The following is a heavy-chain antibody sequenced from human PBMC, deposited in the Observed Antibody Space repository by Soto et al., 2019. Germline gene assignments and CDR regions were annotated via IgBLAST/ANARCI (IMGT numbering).Heavy chain of an antibody. Sequence: PSETLSLTCTVSGGSISSSSYYWGWIRQPPGKGLEWIGSIYYSGSTYYNPSLKSRVTISVDTSKNQFSLKLSSVTAADTAVYYCARNRYYYYYYMDVRGKGTTVTVSS. CDR3: ARNRYYYYYYMDV. CDR2: IYYSGST. CDR1: GGSISSSSYY. J-gene: IGHJ6*03. V-gene: IGHV4-39*01.